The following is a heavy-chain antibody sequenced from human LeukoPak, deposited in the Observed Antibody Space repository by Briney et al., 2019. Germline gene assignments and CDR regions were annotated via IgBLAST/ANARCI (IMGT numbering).Heavy chain of an antibody. CDR2: IYYSGST. V-gene: IGHV4-59*12. CDR3: ARDLRGDAFDI. CDR1: GYSISRYY. Sequence: SETLSLTCTVSGYSISRYYWSWIRQPPGKGLEWIGYIYYSGSTNYNPSLKSRVTISVDTSKNQFSLKLSSVTAADTAVYYCARDLRGDAFDIWGQGTMVTVSS. J-gene: IGHJ3*02.